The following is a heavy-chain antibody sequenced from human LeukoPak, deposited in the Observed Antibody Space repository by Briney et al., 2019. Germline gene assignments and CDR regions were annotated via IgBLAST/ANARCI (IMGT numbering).Heavy chain of an antibody. CDR1: GFTFSSYA. V-gene: IGHV3-23*01. J-gene: IGHJ5*02. D-gene: IGHD4-17*01. CDR2: ISGSGGST. CDR3: VKDCSNMTTVTTTGGFDP. Sequence: GGSLRLSCAASGFTFSSYAMSWVRQAPGKGLEWVSAISGSGGSTYYADSVKGRFTISRDNSKNTLYLQMNSLRSEDTAVYYCVKDCSNMTTVTTTGGFDPWGQGTLVTVSS.